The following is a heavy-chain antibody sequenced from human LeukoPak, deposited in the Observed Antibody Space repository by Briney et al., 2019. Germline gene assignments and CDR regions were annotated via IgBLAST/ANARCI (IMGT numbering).Heavy chain of an antibody. CDR1: GFTFSNYW. Sequence: GGSLRLSCAASGFTFSNYWMNWVRQAPGKGLEWVANIKRDGSEKYYVDSVKGRFTISRDDAKNLLYLQMNSLRAEDTAVYYCVKTAYGDYGYFDYWGQGTLVTVSS. D-gene: IGHD4-17*01. J-gene: IGHJ4*02. V-gene: IGHV3-7*03. CDR3: VKTAYGDYGYFDY. CDR2: IKRDGSEK.